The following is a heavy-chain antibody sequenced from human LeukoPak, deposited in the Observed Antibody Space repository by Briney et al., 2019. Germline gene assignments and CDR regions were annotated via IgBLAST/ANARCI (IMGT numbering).Heavy chain of an antibody. CDR3: AKDGEQLGDLYYYYYGMDV. V-gene: IGHV3-30*18. Sequence: GRSPRLSCAASGFTFSSYGMHWVRQAPGKGLEWVAVISYDGSNKYYADSVKGRFTISRDNSKNTLYLQMNSLRAEDTAVYYCAKDGEQLGDLYYYYYGMDVWGKGTTVTVSS. J-gene: IGHJ6*04. D-gene: IGHD6-13*01. CDR1: GFTFSSYG. CDR2: ISYDGSNK.